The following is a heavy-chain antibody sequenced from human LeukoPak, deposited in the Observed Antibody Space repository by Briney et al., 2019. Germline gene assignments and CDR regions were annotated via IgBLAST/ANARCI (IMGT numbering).Heavy chain of an antibody. CDR2: ISGSAHKI. D-gene: IGHD3-3*01. V-gene: IGHV3-23*01. CDR1: GITFSNYA. CDR3: ATSSSFWSGYYPPYYFDY. J-gene: IGHJ4*02. Sequence: PGGSLRLSCVASGITFSNYAVSWVRQAPEKGLDWVSVISGSAHKIRYADSVKGRFTISRDNSKNTLYLQMNSLRAEDTAVYYCATSSSFWSGYYPPYYFDYWGQGTLVTVSS.